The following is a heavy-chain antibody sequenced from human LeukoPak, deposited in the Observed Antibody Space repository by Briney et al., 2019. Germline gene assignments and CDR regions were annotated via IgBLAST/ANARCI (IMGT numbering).Heavy chain of an antibody. CDR3: TRTSREAPGLPDL. CDR1: GLTFNSYA. V-gene: IGHV3-23*01. D-gene: IGHD5-24*01. Sequence: PGGSLRLSCAGSGLTFNSYAMSWVRQAPGKGLDWVSAITDNGAYTYYADSVKGRFTISRDNAKNTLYLQIGSLRADDTAVYYCTRTSREAPGLPDLWGQGTLVTVSS. CDR2: ITDNGAYT. J-gene: IGHJ5*02.